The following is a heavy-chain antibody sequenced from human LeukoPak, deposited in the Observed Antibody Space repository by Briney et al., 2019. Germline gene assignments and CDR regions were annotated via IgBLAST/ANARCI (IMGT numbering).Heavy chain of an antibody. Sequence: GGSLRLSCAASGFTVSSSYMNWVRQAPGKGLEWVSVIYSGGSTYYADSVKGRFTISRDNSKNTLYLQMNSLRAEDTAVYYCARGEGYYDSSGYYPFSHWGQGTLVTVSS. V-gene: IGHV3-53*01. D-gene: IGHD3-22*01. CDR1: GFTVSSSY. CDR2: IYSGGST. CDR3: ARGEGYYDSSGYYPFSH. J-gene: IGHJ4*02.